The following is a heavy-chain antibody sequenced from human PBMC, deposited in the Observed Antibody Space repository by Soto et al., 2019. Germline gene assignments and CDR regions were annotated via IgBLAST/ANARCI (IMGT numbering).Heavy chain of an antibody. D-gene: IGHD3-3*01. CDR1: GGSISSYF. V-gene: IGHV4-4*07. CDR2: IYTSGST. J-gene: IGHJ3*02. Sequence: SETLSLTCTVSGGSISSYFWSWIRQPAGKGLEWIGRIYTSGSTNYNPSLKSRVTMSVDTSKNQFSLRLSSVTAADTAVYYCARDGDFWSGSYALDIWGQGTMVTVSS. CDR3: ARDGDFWSGSYALDI.